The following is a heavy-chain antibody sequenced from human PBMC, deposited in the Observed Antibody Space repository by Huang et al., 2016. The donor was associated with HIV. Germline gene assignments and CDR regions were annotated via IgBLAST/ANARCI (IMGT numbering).Heavy chain of an antibody. Sequence: QVQLQESGPGLVKPSETLSLTCTVSGGSISIGIYDWSWIRRPAGKGLEWVGPLATGGRANYNPSLKSRVTISLDTSKTQFALKRSSVTAADSAVYYCARVESGYYDAFDIWGPGTTVTVSS. CDR3: ARVESGYYDAFDI. CDR1: GGSISIGIYD. J-gene: IGHJ3*02. D-gene: IGHD3-3*01. V-gene: IGHV4-61*09. CDR2: LATGGRA.